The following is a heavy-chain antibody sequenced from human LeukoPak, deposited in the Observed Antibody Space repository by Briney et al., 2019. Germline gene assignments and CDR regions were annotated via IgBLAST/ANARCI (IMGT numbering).Heavy chain of an antibody. V-gene: IGHV1-69*05. CDR1: GGTFSSYA. D-gene: IGHD3-3*01. CDR2: IIPIFGTA. Sequence: ASVKVSCKASGGTFSSYAISWVRQAPGQGLEWMGGIIPIFGTANYAQKFQGRVTITTDESTSTAYMELSSLRSEDTAVYYCAREVDYDFWSGYYLFGESSANWFDPWGQGTLVTVSS. J-gene: IGHJ5*02. CDR3: AREVDYDFWSGYYLFGESSANWFDP.